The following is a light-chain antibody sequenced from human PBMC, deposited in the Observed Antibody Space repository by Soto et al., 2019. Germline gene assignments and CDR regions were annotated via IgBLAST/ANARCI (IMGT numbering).Light chain of an antibody. V-gene: IGKV1-5*01. CDR1: QSISSW. J-gene: IGKJ2*01. Sequence: DIQMTQSPSTLSAYVGDRVTITCRASQSISSWLAWYQQKPGKAPKLLIYDASGLESGVPSRFSGSGSGTEFTLTISSLQPDDFATYYCQQYNSYLYTFGHGTKREIK. CDR3: QQYNSYLYT. CDR2: DAS.